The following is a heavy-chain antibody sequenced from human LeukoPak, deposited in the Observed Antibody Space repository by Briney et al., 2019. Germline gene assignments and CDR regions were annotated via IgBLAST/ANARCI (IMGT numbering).Heavy chain of an antibody. Sequence: SETLSLTCAVYGGSFSGYYWGWIRQPPGKGLEWIGSIYHSGTTYYNPSLKSRVTISVDTSKNQFSLRLSSLTAADTAVYYCARHGPEYCTNGVCYDPWGQGTLVTVSS. D-gene: IGHD2-8*01. CDR1: GGSFSGYY. J-gene: IGHJ5*02. CDR2: IYHSGTT. V-gene: IGHV4-38-2*01. CDR3: ARHGPEYCTNGVCYDP.